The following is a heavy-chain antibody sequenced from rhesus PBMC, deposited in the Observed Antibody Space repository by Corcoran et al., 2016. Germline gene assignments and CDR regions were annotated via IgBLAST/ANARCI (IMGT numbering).Heavy chain of an antibody. CDR1: GFTCTDFS. CDR3: ARDSFGKYSSGWYYFDF. D-gene: IGHD6-31*01. Sequence: EAQMVESGGGLAQVGGSLRLYCAAPGFTCTDFSPHRVRQASGKGLEWVSRISNGGGSTWYADSVKGRFTISRENAKNTLYLQMDSLRPEDTAVYYCARDSFGKYSSGWYYFDFWGQGVLVTVSS. J-gene: IGHJ4*01. CDR2: ISNGGGST. V-gene: IGHV3-59*01.